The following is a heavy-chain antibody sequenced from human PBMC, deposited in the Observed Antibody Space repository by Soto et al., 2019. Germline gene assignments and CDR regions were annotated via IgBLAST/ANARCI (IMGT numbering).Heavy chain of an antibody. V-gene: IGHV3-30*03. CDR2: ISRDGRTK. Sequence: QVQLVESGGGVVQPGRSLRLSCAVSGLTVSNYGMHWVRQAPGKGLEWVAVISRDGRTKFYADSVKDRFTISRDNTRKTMFLEMNSLRSDDMAVYYCTGEVASGYWGQGTLVTVSS. CDR3: TGEVASGY. CDR1: GLTVSNYG. J-gene: IGHJ4*02. D-gene: IGHD2-8*02.